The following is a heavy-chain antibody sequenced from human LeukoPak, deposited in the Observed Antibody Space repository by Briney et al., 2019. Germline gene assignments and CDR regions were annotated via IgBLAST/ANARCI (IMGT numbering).Heavy chain of an antibody. J-gene: IGHJ6*02. V-gene: IGHV3-23*01. CDR2: VSESGTNT. CDR3: AKTLATGGGSYSMDV. Sequence: GGSLRVSCEASGFSFSSYAMSWVRQAPGKGLEWVSSVSESGTNTYYADSVKGRFTISRDNSKNTLFLQMSSLRAEDTALYYCAKTLATGGGSYSMDVWGQGTTVTVS. D-gene: IGHD2-8*02. CDR1: GFSFSSYA.